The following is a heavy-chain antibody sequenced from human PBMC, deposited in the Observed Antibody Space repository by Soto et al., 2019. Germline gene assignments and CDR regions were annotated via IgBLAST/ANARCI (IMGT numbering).Heavy chain of an antibody. Sequence: ASVKVSCKASGYTFTGYYMHWVRQAPGQGLEWMGWINPNSGGTNYAQKFQGWVTMTRDTSISTVYMELSSLRSEDTAVYYCAIVPHPNYYYGMDFWGQGPTVTVAS. CDR1: GYTFTGYY. CDR3: AIVPHPNYYYGMDF. CDR2: INPNSGGT. J-gene: IGHJ6*02. V-gene: IGHV1-2*04.